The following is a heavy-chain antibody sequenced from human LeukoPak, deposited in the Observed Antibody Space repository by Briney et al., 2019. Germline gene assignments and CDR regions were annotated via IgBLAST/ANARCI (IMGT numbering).Heavy chain of an antibody. V-gene: IGHV3-13*01. J-gene: IGHJ6*02. CDR1: GFTFSSYD. Sequence: GGSLRLSCAASGFTFSSYDMPWVRQATGKGLEWVSAIGTAGDTYYPGSVKGRFTISRENAKNSLYLQMNSLRAGDTAVYYCARDRYYYGMDVWGQGTTVTVSS. CDR3: ARDRYYYGMDV. CDR2: IGTAGDT.